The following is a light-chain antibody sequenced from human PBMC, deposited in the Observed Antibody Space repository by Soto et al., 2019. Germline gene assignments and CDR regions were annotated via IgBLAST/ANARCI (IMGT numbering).Light chain of an antibody. CDR3: QQYGISPRT. CDR1: QSVSSNY. Sequence: EIVLTQSPGTLAVCPGDRATLSWRASQSVSSNYLAWYHQKPGQAPRLLIYGASSRATGIPDRFSGSGSGTDFTLTISRLEPEDFAVYYCQQYGISPRTFGQGTKVDIK. V-gene: IGKV3-20*01. J-gene: IGKJ1*01. CDR2: GAS.